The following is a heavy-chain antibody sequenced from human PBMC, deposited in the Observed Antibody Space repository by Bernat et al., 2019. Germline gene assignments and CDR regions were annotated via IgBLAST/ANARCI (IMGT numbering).Heavy chain of an antibody. CDR1: GFTLSDHY. CDR2: SRNRPKGYTT. Sequence: EVQLVESGGGLVQPGGSLRLSCAASGFTLSDHYMDWVRQAPGKGLEWIGRSRNRPKGYTTQYGASVKGRFSISRDDSRNSLYLQMESLKTEDTAVYYCVRAGVVYDDFHYLDVWGEGTTVSVSS. D-gene: IGHD5/OR15-5a*01. V-gene: IGHV3-72*01. J-gene: IGHJ6*03. CDR3: VRAGVVYDDFHYLDV.